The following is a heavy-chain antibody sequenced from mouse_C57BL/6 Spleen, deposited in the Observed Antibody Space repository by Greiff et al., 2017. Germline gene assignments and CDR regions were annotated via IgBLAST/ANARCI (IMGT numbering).Heavy chain of an antibody. J-gene: IGHJ2*01. CDR1: GFTFSDYY. D-gene: IGHD1-1*01. Sequence: EVKVVESEGGLVQPGSSMKLSCTASGFTFSDYYMAWVRQVPEKGLEWVANINYDGSSTYYLDSLKSRFIISRDNAKNILYLQMSSLKSEDTATYYCARENYYGSLFDYWGQGTTLTVSS. CDR2: INYDGSST. V-gene: IGHV5-16*01. CDR3: ARENYYGSLFDY.